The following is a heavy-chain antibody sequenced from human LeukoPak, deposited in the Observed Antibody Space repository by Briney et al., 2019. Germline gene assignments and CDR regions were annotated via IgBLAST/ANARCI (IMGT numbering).Heavy chain of an antibody. D-gene: IGHD6-6*01. J-gene: IGHJ4*02. V-gene: IGHV4-59*08. CDR1: GVSISSYY. CDR3: ARHGGGYSSSSFDY. CDR2: IYYSGST. Sequence: SETLSLTCTVSGVSISSYYWSWIRQPPGKGLEWIGYIYYSGSTNYNPSLKSRVTISVDTSKNQFSLKLSSVTAADTAVYYCARHGGGYSSSSFDYWGQGTLVTVSS.